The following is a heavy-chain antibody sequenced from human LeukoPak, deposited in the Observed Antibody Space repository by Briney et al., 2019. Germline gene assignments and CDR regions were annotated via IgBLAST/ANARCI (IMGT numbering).Heavy chain of an antibody. D-gene: IGHD1-1*01. CDR1: GFTFSSYG. CDR3: AKGQERESRLDS. V-gene: IGHV3-30*02. CDR2: IRYDGSNK. J-gene: IGHJ4*02. Sequence: GGSLRLSCAASGFTFSSYGMHWVRQAPGKGLEWVAFIRYDGSNKYYADSVKGRFTISRDNSKNTLYLQMNTLRAEDTALYYCAKGQERESRLDSWGQGTQVTVSS.